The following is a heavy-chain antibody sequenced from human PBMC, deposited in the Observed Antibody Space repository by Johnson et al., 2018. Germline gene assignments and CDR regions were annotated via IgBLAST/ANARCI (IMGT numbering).Heavy chain of an antibody. CDR3: ARQDYVEAFDI. V-gene: IGHV3-48*02. Sequence: VQLVESGGGLVQXGGSLRLSCVASGFTFSSYSMNWVRQAPGKGLEWLSYISSSGSSAFDADSVRGRFTTSRDNAKNSLYLQMNSLRDEDTAIYYCARQDYVEAFDIWGQGTMVTVSS. D-gene: IGHD3-16*01. J-gene: IGHJ3*02. CDR1: GFTFSSYS. CDR2: ISSSGSSA.